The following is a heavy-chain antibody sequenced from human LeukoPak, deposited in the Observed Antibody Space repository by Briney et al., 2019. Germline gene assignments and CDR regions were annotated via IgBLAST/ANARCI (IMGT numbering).Heavy chain of an antibody. V-gene: IGHV1-18*01. CDR1: GYTFSSYA. Sequence: ASVKVSCKASGYTFSSYAITWVRQAPGQGLEWMGWISVYSGNTNYAQKFQGRVSMTTDTSTSTVYMELRRLTSDDTAVYYCAREHSSGYYFDAFDIWGQGTMVTVSS. CDR3: AREHSSGYYFDAFDI. J-gene: IGHJ3*02. D-gene: IGHD3-22*01. CDR2: ISVYSGNT.